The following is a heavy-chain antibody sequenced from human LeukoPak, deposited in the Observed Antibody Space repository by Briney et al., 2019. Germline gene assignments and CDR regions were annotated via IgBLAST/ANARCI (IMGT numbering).Heavy chain of an antibody. CDR1: GYSFINFG. Sequence: ASVTVSCRASGYSFINFGISWVRQAPGQGLEWMGWISPYHGQTNYAQKLQARITMTTDTSTSTAYMELRSLRSEDTAVYFCARDAFVNLRFPDYWGQGTLVTVSS. D-gene: IGHD3-16*01. V-gene: IGHV1-18*01. J-gene: IGHJ4*02. CDR2: ISPYHGQT. CDR3: ARDAFVNLRFPDY.